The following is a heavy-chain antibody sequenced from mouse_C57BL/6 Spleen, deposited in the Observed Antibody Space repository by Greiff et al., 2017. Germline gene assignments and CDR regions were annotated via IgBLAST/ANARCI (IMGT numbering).Heavy chain of an antibody. Sequence: QVQLQQPGAELVRPGSSVKLSCKASGYTFTSYWMHWVKQRPIQGLEWIGNIDPSDSETHYNQKFKDKATLTVDKSSSTADMQLSSLTSEDSAVYYCARSSITTVVAPGFAYWGQGTLVTVSA. V-gene: IGHV1-52*01. CDR3: ARSSITTVVAPGFAY. CDR2: IDPSDSET. J-gene: IGHJ3*01. D-gene: IGHD1-1*01. CDR1: GYTFTSYW.